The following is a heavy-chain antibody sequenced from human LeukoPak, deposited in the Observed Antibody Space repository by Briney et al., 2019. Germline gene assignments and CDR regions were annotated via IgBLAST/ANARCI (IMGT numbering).Heavy chain of an antibody. CDR1: GGSFSGYY. CDR2: INHSGST. J-gene: IGHJ4*02. CDR3: ARLTRRSYGSGSYQPIDY. Sequence: SETLSLTCAVYGGSFSGYYWSWIRQPPGKGLEWIGEINHSGSTNYNPSLKSRVTISVDTSKNQFSLKLSSVTAADTAVYYCARLTRRSYGSGSYQPIDYWGQGTLVTVSS. V-gene: IGHV4-34*01. D-gene: IGHD3-10*01.